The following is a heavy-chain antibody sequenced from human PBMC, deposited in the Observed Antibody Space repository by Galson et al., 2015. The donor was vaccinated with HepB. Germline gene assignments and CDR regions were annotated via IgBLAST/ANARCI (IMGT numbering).Heavy chain of an antibody. Sequence: SLRLSCAASGFAVRSTYMNWVRQPPGKVLEWVAIIYSDGNTYYAAFVRGRFTISRDRFRNTLYLEMNNLRADDTAVYYCARGGLPNVADNWGQGTLITVSS. J-gene: IGHJ4*02. CDR2: IYSDGNT. CDR3: ARGGLPNVADN. V-gene: IGHV3-53*01. CDR1: GFAVRSTY. D-gene: IGHD5-18*01.